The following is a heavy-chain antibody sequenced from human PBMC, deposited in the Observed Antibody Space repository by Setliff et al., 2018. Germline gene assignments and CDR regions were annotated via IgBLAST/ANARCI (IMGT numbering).Heavy chain of an antibody. V-gene: IGHV3-48*03. CDR2: ISGRGSSI. CDR1: GFTFSSYE. CDR3: ARLYRPESRYYFFDY. J-gene: IGHJ4*02. Sequence: PGGSLRLSCAASGFTFSSYEMNWVRQAPGKGLEWVSYISGRGSSIFYADSVKGRFTISRDNAKNSLYLQMNSLRAEDTAVYYCARLYRPESRYYFFDYWGQGTLVTVSS. D-gene: IGHD3-3*01.